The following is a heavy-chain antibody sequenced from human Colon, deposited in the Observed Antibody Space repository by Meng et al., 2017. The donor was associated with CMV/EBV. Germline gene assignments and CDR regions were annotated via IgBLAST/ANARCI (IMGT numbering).Heavy chain of an antibody. CDR3: ARDSRTHGPYYYHGVDV. J-gene: IGHJ6*02. CDR2: INHSGST. V-gene: IGHV4-34*01. CDR1: GGSFSGYY. D-gene: IGHD2-2*01. Sequence: SETLSLTCAVYGGSFSGYYWSWIRQPPGKGLEWIGEINHSGSTNYNPSLKSRVTISLDTSKNQFSLKLRSVTAADTAVYYCARDSRTHGPYYYHGVDVWGQGTTVTVSS.